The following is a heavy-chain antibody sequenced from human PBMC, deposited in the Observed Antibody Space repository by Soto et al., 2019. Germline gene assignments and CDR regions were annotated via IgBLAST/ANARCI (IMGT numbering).Heavy chain of an antibody. Sequence: LRLSCTASGFTFGDYAMNWVRQAPGKGLEWVGFIRGKPNGGATDYAASLKGRFTISRDDSRSVAYLQMNSLKTEDTAVYYCTRDFQGQYYYGMDVWGQGTTVTVSS. CDR1: GFTFGDYA. V-gene: IGHV3-49*04. J-gene: IGHJ6*02. CDR2: IRGKPNGGAT. CDR3: TRDFQGQYYYGMDV.